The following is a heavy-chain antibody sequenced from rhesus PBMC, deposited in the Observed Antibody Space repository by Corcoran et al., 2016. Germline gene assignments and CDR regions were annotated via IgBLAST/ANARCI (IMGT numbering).Heavy chain of an antibody. CDR3: AVPWGSGAFDF. CDR2: YRGGGTH. J-gene: IGHJ3*01. CDR1: GYSISSGFY. D-gene: IGHD5-42*01. V-gene: IGHV4S14*01. Sequence: QVQLQESGPGLVKPSETLSLTCDVSGYSISSGFYWGWIRQPQGKGLGWIGDYRGGGTHYLNPTLKSLVTLSVETSKNQFSLKLSSVTAADTAWYYCAVPWGSGAFDFWGQGLRVTVSS.